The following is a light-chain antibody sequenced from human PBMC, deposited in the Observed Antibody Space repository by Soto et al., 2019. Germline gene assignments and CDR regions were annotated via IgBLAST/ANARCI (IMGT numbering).Light chain of an antibody. CDR1: QSVRIN. V-gene: IGKV3-15*01. CDR2: GAS. Sequence: ELVMTQSPATLAVSPGERATLSCRSSQSVRINVAWYQQKNGQAPRLLVYGASTRASGIPDRFSGSGSGTEFTLTISSLQSEDLAVYYCQEYSKWPSRTFGQGTKVDIK. CDR3: QEYSKWPSRT. J-gene: IGKJ1*01.